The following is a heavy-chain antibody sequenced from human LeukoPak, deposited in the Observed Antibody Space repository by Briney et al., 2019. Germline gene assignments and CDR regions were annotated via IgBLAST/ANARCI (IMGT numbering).Heavy chain of an antibody. V-gene: IGHV3-23*01. CDR1: GFTFSNYA. J-gene: IGHJ4*02. CDR2: ISGSDGTT. CDR3: AKRYYCSSTSCYGFDY. D-gene: IGHD2-2*01. Sequence: GESLRLSCAASGFTFSNYAMSWVRQAPGKGLEWVSGISGSDGTTYYADSVKGRFTISRDNSKNTLFLQMNSLRAEDTALYYCAKRYYCSSTSCYGFDYWGQGTLVTVSS.